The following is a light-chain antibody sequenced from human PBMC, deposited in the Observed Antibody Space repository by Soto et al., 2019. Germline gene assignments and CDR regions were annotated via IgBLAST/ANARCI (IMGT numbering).Light chain of an antibody. CDR3: QQRSNWPPLYT. J-gene: IGKJ2*01. CDR1: QSVSSY. V-gene: IGKV3-11*01. CDR2: DAS. Sequence: EIVLTQSPATLSLSPGERATLSCRASQSVSSYLAWYQQKPGQAPRLLIYDASNRATGIPARFSGSGSGTDFTLTISSREPEYFAVYYCQQRSNWPPLYTFGQGTKLEIK.